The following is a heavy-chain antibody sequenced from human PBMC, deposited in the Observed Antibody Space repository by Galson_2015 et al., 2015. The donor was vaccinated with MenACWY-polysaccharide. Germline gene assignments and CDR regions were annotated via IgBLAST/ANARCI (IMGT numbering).Heavy chain of an antibody. CDR3: ARAYCWWSAGSGGRYPDY. CDR2: ISSNGGST. J-gene: IGHJ4*02. CDR1: GFTFSSHG. D-gene: IGHD2-8*02. V-gene: IGHV3-64*01. Sequence: SLRLSCAASGFTFSSHGMHWVRQAPGKGLEYVSAISSNGGSTYYANSVKGRFTISRDNFKNTLSLQMVSLRVEDMAMYYCARAYCWWSAGSGGRYPDYWGQGTLVTVSS.